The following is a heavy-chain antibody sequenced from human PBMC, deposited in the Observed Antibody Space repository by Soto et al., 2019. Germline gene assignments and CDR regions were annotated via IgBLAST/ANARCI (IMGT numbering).Heavy chain of an antibody. Sequence: SETLSLTCTVSGVYISSYYWSWIRQPPGKGMEWIGYIYYTGSTNYNPSLKSRVTISVDTSKNQFSLKLTSVTAADTAVYYCARREYCSGGSCYLSFDSWGQGILVTVSS. J-gene: IGHJ4*02. V-gene: IGHV4-59*08. CDR2: IYYTGST. CDR1: GVYISSYY. D-gene: IGHD2-15*01. CDR3: ARREYCSGGSCYLSFDS.